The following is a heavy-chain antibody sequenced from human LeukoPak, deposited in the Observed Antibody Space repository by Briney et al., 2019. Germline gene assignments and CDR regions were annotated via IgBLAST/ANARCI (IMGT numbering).Heavy chain of an antibody. J-gene: IGHJ4*02. CDR1: GGSVSSRSHY. Sequence: SETLSLTCTVSGGSVSSRSHYWGWIRQPPGKGLEWIGSIYYSGNTYYNLSLKSRVTISVDTSKNQFSLKLSSVTAADTAVYYCAKIVDGSYFDNWGQGTLVTVSS. V-gene: IGHV4-39*01. CDR3: AKIVDGSYFDN. CDR2: IYYSGNT. D-gene: IGHD1-26*01.